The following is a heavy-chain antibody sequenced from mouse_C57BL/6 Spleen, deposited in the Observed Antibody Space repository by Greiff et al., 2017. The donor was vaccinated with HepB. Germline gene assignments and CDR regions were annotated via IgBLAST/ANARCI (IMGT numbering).Heavy chain of an antibody. Sequence: QVQLQQSGAELVMPGASVKLSCKASGYTFTSYWMHWVKQRPGQGLEWIGEIDPSDSYTNYNQKFKGKSTLTVDKSSSTAYMQLSSLTSEDSAVYYCAAYPFAYWGQGTLVTVSA. V-gene: IGHV1-69*01. CDR3: AAYPFAY. J-gene: IGHJ3*01. CDR2: IDPSDSYT. CDR1: GYTFTSYW. D-gene: IGHD2-10*01.